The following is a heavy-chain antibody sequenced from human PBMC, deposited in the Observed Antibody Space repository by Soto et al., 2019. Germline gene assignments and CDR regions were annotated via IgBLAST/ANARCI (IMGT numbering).Heavy chain of an antibody. J-gene: IGHJ4*02. D-gene: IGHD1-26*01. Sequence: QVQLQESGPGLVKPSQTLSLTCTVSGGSISSGGYYWSWIRQHPGKGLEWIGYIYYSGSTYYNPSPTSRVTIPVYPSTNQYSVELSSVTAADTAVYSCAGRPEWELLGRVGDYWGQGTLVTVSS. V-gene: IGHV4-31*03. CDR3: AGRPEWELLGRVGDY. CDR2: IYYSGST. CDR1: GGSISSGGYY.